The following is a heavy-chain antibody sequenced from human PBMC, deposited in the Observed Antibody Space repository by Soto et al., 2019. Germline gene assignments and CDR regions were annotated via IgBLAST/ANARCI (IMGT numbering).Heavy chain of an antibody. Sequence: PGGSLRLSCAASGFTFSSYAMHWVRQSPGKGLEWVAVISYDGSNKYYADSVKGRFTISRDNSKNTLYLQMNSLRAEDTAVYYCARDRESYYDFWSGYYTGAFDYWGQGTLVTVSS. D-gene: IGHD3-3*01. CDR2: ISYDGSNK. CDR3: ARDRESYYDFWSGYYTGAFDY. V-gene: IGHV3-30-3*01. J-gene: IGHJ4*02. CDR1: GFTFSSYA.